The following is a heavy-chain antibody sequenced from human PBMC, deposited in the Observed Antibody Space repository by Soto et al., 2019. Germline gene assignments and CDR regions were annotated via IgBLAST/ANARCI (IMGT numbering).Heavy chain of an antibody. CDR3: VRGPYNYNSRYFDY. Sequence: SETMSLRCTVCGGSFSGYLWTWIRQPPGKGLEWLAEINHSGITNYNPSVESRVSMSVDTSKNQFSLRLCSVTAADTAVYYCVRGPYNYNSRYFDYWGQGTLVTVSS. CDR1: GGSFSGYL. CDR2: INHSGIT. D-gene: IGHD1-1*01. J-gene: IGHJ4*02. V-gene: IGHV4-34*01.